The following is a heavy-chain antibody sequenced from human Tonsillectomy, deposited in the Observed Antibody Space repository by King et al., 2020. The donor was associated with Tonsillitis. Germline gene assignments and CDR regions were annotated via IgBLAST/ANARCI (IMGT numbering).Heavy chain of an antibody. J-gene: IGHJ1*01. CDR1: GFTVTTNY. Sequence: VQLVESGGGLMQPGGSLRLSCAASGFTVTTNYMTWVRQAPGKGLEWVSFLYSEGTTYYADPVKGRFTISRDNSKNTLFLQMNSLRAEDTAVYFCARGTRPGYFQPCGQGTLVIVSS. V-gene: IGHV3-53*01. CDR3: ARGTRPGYFQP. CDR2: LYSEGTT.